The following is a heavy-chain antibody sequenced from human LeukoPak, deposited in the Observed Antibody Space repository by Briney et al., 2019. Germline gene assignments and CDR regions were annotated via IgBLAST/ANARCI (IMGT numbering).Heavy chain of an antibody. CDR3: ARGPRFWFDP. CDR1: GFTFSSYT. V-gene: IGHV3-30-3*01. J-gene: IGHJ5*02. Sequence: GGSLRLSCAASGFTFSSYTMHWVRQAPGKGLEWVAVISYDGSNKYYADSVKGRFTISRDNSKNTLYLQMNSLRAEDTAVYYCARGPRFWFDPWGQGTLVTVSS. CDR2: ISYDGSNK.